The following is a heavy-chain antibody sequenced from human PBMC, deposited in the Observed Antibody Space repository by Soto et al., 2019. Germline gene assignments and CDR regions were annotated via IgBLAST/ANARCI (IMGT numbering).Heavy chain of an antibody. D-gene: IGHD3-9*01. CDR3: ARNLMDYDIFTGYYMAYYFDY. CDR2: INAGNGNT. Sequence: QVQLVQSGAEVKKPGASVKVSCKASGYTFTSYAMHWVRQAPGQRLEWIGWINAGNGNTKYSQKFQGRVTITRDTSASTANMELSSLRSEDTAVYYCARNLMDYDIFTGYYMAYYFDYWGQGTLVTVSS. V-gene: IGHV1-3*01. CDR1: GYTFTSYA. J-gene: IGHJ4*02.